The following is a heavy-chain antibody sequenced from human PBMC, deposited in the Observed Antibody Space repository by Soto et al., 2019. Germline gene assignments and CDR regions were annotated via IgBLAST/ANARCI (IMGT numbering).Heavy chain of an antibody. CDR1: GYTFTSYA. V-gene: IGHV1-3*01. D-gene: IGHD6-19*01. CDR3: ERAPGIAVAGAPILD. CDR2: INAGNGNT. J-gene: IGHJ4*02. Sequence: GASVKVSCKASGYTFTSYAMHWVRQAPGQRLEWMGWINAGNGNTKYSQKFQGRVTITRDTSASTAYMELSSLRSEDTAVYYCERAPGIAVAGAPILDWGQGTLVTVSS.